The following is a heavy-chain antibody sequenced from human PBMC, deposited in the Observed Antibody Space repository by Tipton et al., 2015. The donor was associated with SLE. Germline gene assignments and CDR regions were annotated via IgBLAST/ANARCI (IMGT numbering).Heavy chain of an antibody. CDR1: GGSISSHY. D-gene: IGHD6-19*01. CDR3: ASSPAASSSGWYNL. V-gene: IGHV4-59*11. Sequence: TLSLTCTVSGGSISSHYWSWIRQPPGKGLEWIGYIYYSGSTNYNPSLKSRVTISMDTSKNHFSLKLSSVTAADTAVYYCASSPAASSSGWYNLWGQGTRVTVSS. CDR2: IYYSGST. J-gene: IGHJ5*02.